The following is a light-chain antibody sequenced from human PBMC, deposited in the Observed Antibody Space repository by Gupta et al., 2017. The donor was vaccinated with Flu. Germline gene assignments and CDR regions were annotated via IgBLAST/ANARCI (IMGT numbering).Light chain of an antibody. V-gene: IGLV3-9*01. J-gene: IGLJ3*02. Sequence: SYELTQPPSVSVVLGQTARVTCGGNNISNKYVYWYRQKPGQAPVWVIYKDINRPSAIPPRSSGSNSGNTAALPTTRAQAGDDADYYCQAWDRNTAWVFGGGTKLTVL. CDR2: KDI. CDR3: QAWDRNTAWV. CDR1: NISNKY.